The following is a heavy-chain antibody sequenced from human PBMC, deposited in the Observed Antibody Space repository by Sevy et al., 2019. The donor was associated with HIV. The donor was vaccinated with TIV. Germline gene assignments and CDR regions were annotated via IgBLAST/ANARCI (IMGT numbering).Heavy chain of an antibody. CDR2: INPNSGGT. D-gene: IGHD6-25*01. CDR3: ARKSRAANYYGMDV. Sequence: ASVKVSCKASGYTFTGYYMHWVRQAPGQGLEWMGRINPNSGGTNYAQKFQGRVTMTRDTSISTAYMELSRLRSDDTAVYYCARKSRAANYYGMDVWGQGTTVTVSS. V-gene: IGHV1-2*06. CDR1: GYTFTGYY. J-gene: IGHJ6*02.